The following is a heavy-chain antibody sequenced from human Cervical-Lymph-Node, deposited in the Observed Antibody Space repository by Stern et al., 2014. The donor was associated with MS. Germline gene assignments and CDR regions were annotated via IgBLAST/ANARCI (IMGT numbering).Heavy chain of an antibody. D-gene: IGHD1-26*01. J-gene: IGHJ4*02. Sequence: MYYADSVKGRFTISRDNAKNSLYLQMNSLRAEDTAVYYCARFEATTFWGQGTLVTVSS. CDR3: ARFEATTF. CDR2: M. V-gene: IGHV3-11*01.